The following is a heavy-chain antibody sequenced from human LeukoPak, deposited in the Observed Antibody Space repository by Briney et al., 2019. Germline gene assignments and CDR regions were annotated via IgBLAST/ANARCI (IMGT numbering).Heavy chain of an antibody. V-gene: IGHV5-51*01. J-gene: IGHJ4*01. D-gene: IGHD3-3*01. CDR3: ARQNDFRLDY. CDR1: GYTFSSYW. Sequence: GESLKISCKGSGYTFSSYWIGWVRQMPGKGLEWMGIIYPGDSDTRYSPSLQGQVTISVDTSIGTAYLQWSSLKASDTAIYYCARQNDFRLDYWGQGTLVTVSS. CDR2: IYPGDSDT.